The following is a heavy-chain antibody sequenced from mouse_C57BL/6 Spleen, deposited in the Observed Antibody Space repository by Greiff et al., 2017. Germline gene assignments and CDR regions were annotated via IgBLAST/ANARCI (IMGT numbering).Heavy chain of an antibody. CDR1: GYTFTSYW. CDR2: IDPSDSYT. J-gene: IGHJ4*01. Sequence: QVQLKQPGAELVMPGASVKLSCKASGYTFTSYWMHWVKQRPGQGLEWIGEIDPSDSYTNYNQNFKGKSTLTVDKSSSTAYMQRSSLTSEDSAVYYCARWDAENAMDDGGQGTAVTVSS. CDR3: ARWDAENAMDD. D-gene: IGHD4-1*01. V-gene: IGHV1-69*01.